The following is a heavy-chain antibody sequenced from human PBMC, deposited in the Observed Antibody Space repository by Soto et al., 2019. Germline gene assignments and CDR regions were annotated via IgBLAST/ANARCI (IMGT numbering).Heavy chain of an antibody. V-gene: IGHV3-74*01. Sequence: EVQLVESGGGLVQPGGSLRLSCAASGFTFSSYWMHWVRQAPGKGLVWVSRINSDGSSTSYADSVKGRFTSSRDNAKNTLYQQMNSRRAEDTAVDYCARGITRVRAKENWFDPWGQGTLVTVSS. J-gene: IGHJ5*02. CDR2: INSDGSST. CDR1: GFTFSSYW. CDR3: ARGITRVRAKENWFDP. D-gene: IGHD3-10*01.